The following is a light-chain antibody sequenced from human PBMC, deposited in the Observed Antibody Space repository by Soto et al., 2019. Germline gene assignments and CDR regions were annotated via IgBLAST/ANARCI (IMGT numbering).Light chain of an antibody. V-gene: IGKV3-15*01. CDR1: QSVSSN. Sequence: EIVMTQSPATLSVSPGERATLSCRASQSVSSNLAWYQQKPGQPPRLLIYWASSRDSGVPDRFAGSGSGTDFTLTITNLQAEDVAIYYCQQFFTTPYTFGQGTRLQI. J-gene: IGKJ2*01. CDR3: QQFFTTPYT. CDR2: WAS.